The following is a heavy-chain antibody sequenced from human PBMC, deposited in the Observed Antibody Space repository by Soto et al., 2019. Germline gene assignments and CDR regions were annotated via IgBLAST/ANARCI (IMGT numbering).Heavy chain of an antibody. CDR3: VVGYYDSSGYQDDYFDY. CDR2: IYKSGST. CDR1: GGSISSSNW. J-gene: IGHJ4*02. V-gene: IGHV4-4*02. Sequence: QVQLQESGPGLVKPSGTLSLTCAVSGGSISSSNWWSWVRQPTGRGLEWGGEIYKSGSTNYNPSRMRRVTISVDKSKNQCSLKRSSVTAADTAVSYCVVGYYDSSGYQDDYFDYWGQGTLVTVSS. D-gene: IGHD3-22*01.